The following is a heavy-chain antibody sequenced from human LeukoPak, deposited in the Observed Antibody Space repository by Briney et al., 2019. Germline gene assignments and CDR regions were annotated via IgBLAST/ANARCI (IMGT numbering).Heavy chain of an antibody. V-gene: IGHV4-61*08. CDR1: GGSISSGDYY. CDR3: ARADPSRRDGLNYYYYGMDV. CDR2: IYYSGST. J-gene: IGHJ6*02. Sequence: SSETLSLTCTVSGGSISSGDYYWSWIRQPPGKGLEWIGYIYYSGSTNYNPSLKSRVTISVDTSKNQFSLKLSSVTAADTAVYYRARADPSRRDGLNYYYYGMDVWGQGTTVTVSS. D-gene: IGHD5-24*01.